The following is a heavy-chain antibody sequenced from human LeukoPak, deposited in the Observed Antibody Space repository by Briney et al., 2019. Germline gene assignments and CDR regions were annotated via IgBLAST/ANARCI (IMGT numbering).Heavy chain of an antibody. D-gene: IGHD3-9*01. CDR3: AKDADYDILTGYPTFDY. CDR1: GFTFSSYG. J-gene: IGHJ4*02. CDR2: IRYDGSNK. V-gene: IGHV3-30*02. Sequence: GGSLRLSCAASGFTFSSYGMHWVRQAPGKGLEWVAFIRYDGSNKYYADSVKGRFTISRDNSKNTLYLQMNSLRAEDTAVYYCAKDADYDILTGYPTFDYWGQGTLVTVSS.